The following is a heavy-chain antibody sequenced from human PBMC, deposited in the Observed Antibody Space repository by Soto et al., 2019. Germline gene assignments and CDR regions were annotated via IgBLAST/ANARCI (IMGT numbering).Heavy chain of an antibody. J-gene: IGHJ5*02. CDR2: IYYDGST. CDR3: ARDQLSSGLYVWFDP. Sequence: SETLSLTCTVSGGSISTYYWSWIRQPPWKGLEWIGYIYYDGSTSYNPSLRSRVTISVDTSKNQFSLILSSVTSADTAVYYCARDQLSSGLYVWFDPWGQGTLVTVSS. D-gene: IGHD6-25*01. V-gene: IGHV4-59*01. CDR1: GGSISTYY.